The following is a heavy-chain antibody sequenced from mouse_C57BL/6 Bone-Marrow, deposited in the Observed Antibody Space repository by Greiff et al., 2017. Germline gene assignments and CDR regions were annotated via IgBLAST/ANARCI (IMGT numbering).Heavy chain of an antibody. CDR3: ARSKNWDSWFAY. J-gene: IGHJ3*01. Sequence: VMLVESGAELVRPGTSVKVSCKASGYAFTNYLIEWVKQRPGQGLEWIGVINPGSGGTNYNEKFKGKATLTADKSSSTAYMQLSSLTSEDSAVYFCARSKNWDSWFAYWGQGTLVTVSA. CDR2: INPGSGGT. CDR1: GYAFTNYL. D-gene: IGHD4-1*01. V-gene: IGHV1-54*01.